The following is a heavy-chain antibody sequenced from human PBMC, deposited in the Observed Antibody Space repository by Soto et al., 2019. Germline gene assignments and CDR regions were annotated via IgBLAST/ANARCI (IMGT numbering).Heavy chain of an antibody. D-gene: IGHD1-26*01. CDR1: GFTFSSYA. V-gene: IGHV3-23*01. Sequence: GGSLRLSCAASGFTFSSYAMSWVRQAPGKGLEWVSAISGSGGTTYYADSVKGRFTIARDNSKNRLYLQMNSLRAEDTGVYYCAKDHSGSYPPRGSQNWGQGTLVTVS. CDR3: AKDHSGSYPPRGSQN. J-gene: IGHJ4*02. CDR2: ISGSGGTT.